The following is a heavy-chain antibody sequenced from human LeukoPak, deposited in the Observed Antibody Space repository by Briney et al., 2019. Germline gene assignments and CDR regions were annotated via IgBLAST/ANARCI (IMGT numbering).Heavy chain of an antibody. J-gene: IGHJ5*02. Sequence: GGSLRLSCAASGFTISDYSMNWVRQAPGKGLEWVSSISRSGSYIYYADSVKGRFTISRDNAENSLSLQMNSLRVEDTAVYFCARSSVVATDKINWFDHWGQGTLVTVSS. CDR3: ARSSVVATDKINWFDH. V-gene: IGHV3-21*01. CDR2: ISRSGSYI. D-gene: IGHD2-2*01. CDR1: GFTISDYS.